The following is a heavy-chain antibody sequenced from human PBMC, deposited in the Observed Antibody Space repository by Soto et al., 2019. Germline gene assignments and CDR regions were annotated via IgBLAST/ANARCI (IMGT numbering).Heavy chain of an antibody. Sequence: QVQLVQSGAEVKKPGSSVKVSCKASGGTFSSYAISWVRQAPGQGLEWMGGIIPIFGTANYAQKFQGRVTITADESTSTAYMELSSLRSEDTAVYYCVRDRPDHYDSSGSGWFDPWGQGTLVTVSS. CDR3: VRDRPDHYDSSGSGWFDP. J-gene: IGHJ5*02. CDR1: GGTFSSYA. CDR2: IIPIFGTA. D-gene: IGHD3-22*01. V-gene: IGHV1-69*01.